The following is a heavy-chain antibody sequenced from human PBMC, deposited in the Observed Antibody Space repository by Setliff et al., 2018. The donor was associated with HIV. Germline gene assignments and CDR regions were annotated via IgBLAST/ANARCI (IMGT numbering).Heavy chain of an antibody. D-gene: IGHD2-15*01. CDR2: VYTSGNT. J-gene: IGHJ4*02. CDR1: GAPITNSY. V-gene: IGHV4-4*09. Sequence: TLSLTCSVSGAPITNSYWSWIRQSPGKRLEWIGYVYTSGNTNYNPSLKSRVTISLDTSRNQLSLKLTSVTAADTAVYYCAKARRVADFDYWGQGTLVTVSS. CDR3: AKARRVADFDY.